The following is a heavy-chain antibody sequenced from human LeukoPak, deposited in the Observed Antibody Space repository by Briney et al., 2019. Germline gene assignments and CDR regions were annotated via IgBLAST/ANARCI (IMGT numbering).Heavy chain of an antibody. CDR3: ARHAYCSGGSCYPGDY. Sequence: GESRQSSSQGSGYGFTSYWISWGRPRTGKGREWRGRIDPSDSYTNYSPSFQGHVTISADKSISTAYLQWSSLKASDTAMYYCARHAYCSGGSCYPGDYWGQGTLVTVSS. CDR1: GYGFTSYW. CDR2: IDPSDSYT. J-gene: IGHJ4*02. V-gene: IGHV5-10-1*01. D-gene: IGHD2-15*01.